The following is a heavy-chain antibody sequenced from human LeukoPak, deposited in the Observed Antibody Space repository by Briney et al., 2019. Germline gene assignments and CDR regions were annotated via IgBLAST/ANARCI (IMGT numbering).Heavy chain of an antibody. V-gene: IGHV7-4-1*02. D-gene: IGHD3-3*01. CDR3: AIVYFSDY. J-gene: IGHJ4*02. Sequence: ASVKVSFKASGYTFTGYYMYWVRQAPGQGLEWLGWINPNTGNPTYAQGFTGRFVFSLATSVRTAYLQISSLKANDTAEYYSAIVYFSDYWGQGTLVTVSS. CDR1: GYTFTGYY. CDR2: INPNTGNP.